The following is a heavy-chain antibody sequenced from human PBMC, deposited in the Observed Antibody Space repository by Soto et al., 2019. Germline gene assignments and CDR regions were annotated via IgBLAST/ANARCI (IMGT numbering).Heavy chain of an antibody. CDR2: ISGSGGST. CDR1: EFTFSSYA. J-gene: IGHJ3*02. Sequence: PGGSLRLSCVASEFTFSSYAMSWVRQAPWKSLEWVSAISGSGGSTYYADSVKGRFAVSRDNSKSTLYLQMNSLRDGDTAVYYCAKVPTGEMATVFQAFDIWGQGTMVTVSS. D-gene: IGHD4-4*01. V-gene: IGHV3-23*01. CDR3: AKVPTGEMATVFQAFDI.